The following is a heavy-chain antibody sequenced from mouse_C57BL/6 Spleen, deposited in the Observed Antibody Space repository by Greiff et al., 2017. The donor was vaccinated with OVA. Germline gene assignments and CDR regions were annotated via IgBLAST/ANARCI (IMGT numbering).Heavy chain of an antibody. D-gene: IGHD2-4*01. Sequence: QVQLQQPGAELVKPGASVKMSCKASGYTFTSYWITWVKQRPGQGLEWIGDIYPGSGSTNYNEKFKSKATLTVDTSSSTAYMQLSSLTSEDSAVYYCARYGKSYDYPYYFDYWGQGTTLTVSS. V-gene: IGHV1-55*01. J-gene: IGHJ2*01. CDR3: ARYGKSYDYPYYFDY. CDR2: IYPGSGST. CDR1: GYTFTSYW.